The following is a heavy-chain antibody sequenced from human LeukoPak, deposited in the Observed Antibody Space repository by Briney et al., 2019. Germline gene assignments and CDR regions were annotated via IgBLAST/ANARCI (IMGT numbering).Heavy chain of an antibody. Sequence: SETLSLTCTGSGVSISSYYWGWIRQPAGQGLEWIGSIYTSGSTNYNPSLKSRVTMSVDTSKNQFSLKLSSVTAADTAVYYCARSLRITMIVAEFYMDVWGKGTTVTVSS. D-gene: IGHD3-22*01. V-gene: IGHV4-4*07. J-gene: IGHJ6*03. CDR3: ARSLRITMIVAEFYMDV. CDR1: GVSISSYY. CDR2: IYTSGST.